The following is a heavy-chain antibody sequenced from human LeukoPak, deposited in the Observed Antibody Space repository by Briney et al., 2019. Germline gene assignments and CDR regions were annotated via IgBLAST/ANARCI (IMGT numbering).Heavy chain of an antibody. D-gene: IGHD3-16*01. J-gene: IGHJ4*02. Sequence: PSETLSLTCAVYGGSFSDYYWSWIRQPPGKGLEWIGKINHSGSTNYNPSLKSRVTISVDTSKNQFSLKLSSVTAADTAVYYCARHYVLDYFDYWGQGTLVTVSS. CDR3: ARHYVLDYFDY. V-gene: IGHV4-34*01. CDR2: INHSGST. CDR1: GGSFSDYY.